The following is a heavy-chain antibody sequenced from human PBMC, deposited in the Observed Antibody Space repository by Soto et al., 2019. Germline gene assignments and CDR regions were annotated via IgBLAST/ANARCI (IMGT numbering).Heavy chain of an antibody. CDR2: TYYRSKWYN. D-gene: IGHD4-17*01. J-gene: IGHJ6*02. V-gene: IGHV6-1*01. Sequence: SQTLSLTCAISGDSVSSNSAAWNWIRQSPSRGLEWLGRTYYRSKWYNDYAVSVKSRITINPDTSKNQFSLQLNSVTPEDTAVYYCARDIPLYGGNSGYGMDVWGQGTTVTVS. CDR1: GDSVSSNSAA. CDR3: ARDIPLYGGNSGYGMDV.